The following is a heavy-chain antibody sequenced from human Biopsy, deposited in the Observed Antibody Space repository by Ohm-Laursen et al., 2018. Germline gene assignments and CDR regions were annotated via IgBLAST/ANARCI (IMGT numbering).Heavy chain of an antibody. V-gene: IGHV1-69*06. CDR3: ARGLGGYDYWYFDL. Sequence: SVKVSCKASGGMFTSYTINWLRQAPGQGLQWMGGIMSLYNTTNYAQKFWDRITVTADKSTNTVHMTLSSLTSEDTAVYFCARGLGGYDYWYFDLWGRGTLVIVSS. D-gene: IGHD5-12*01. J-gene: IGHJ2*01. CDR2: IMSLYNTT. CDR1: GGMFTSYT.